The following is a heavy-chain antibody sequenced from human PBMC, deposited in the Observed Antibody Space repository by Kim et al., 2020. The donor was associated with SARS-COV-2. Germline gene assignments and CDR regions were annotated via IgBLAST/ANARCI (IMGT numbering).Heavy chain of an antibody. CDR2: IDPSDSYT. CDR3: ARAEGWFGELYYFDY. J-gene: IGHJ4*02. Sequence: GESLKISCKGSGYSFTSYWISWVRQMPGKGLEWMGRIDPSDSYTNYSPSFQGHVTISADKSISTAYLQWSSLKASDTAMYYCARAEGWFGELYYFDYWGQGTLVTVSS. D-gene: IGHD3-10*01. CDR1: GYSFTSYW. V-gene: IGHV5-10-1*01.